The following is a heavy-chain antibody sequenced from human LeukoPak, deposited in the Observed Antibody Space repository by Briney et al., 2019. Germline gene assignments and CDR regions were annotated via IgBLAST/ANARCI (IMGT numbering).Heavy chain of an antibody. D-gene: IGHD7-27*01. J-gene: IGHJ4*02. Sequence: GGSLRLSCAASGFTFSSYWMHWVRQAPGKGLVWVSRINSDGSSTSYADSVKGRFTISRDNSKNMVWLQINSPTAEDTATYYCAKDGNWAGFEDWGQGTLVTVSS. V-gene: IGHV3-74*01. CDR3: AKDGNWAGFED. CDR1: GFTFSSYW. CDR2: INSDGSST.